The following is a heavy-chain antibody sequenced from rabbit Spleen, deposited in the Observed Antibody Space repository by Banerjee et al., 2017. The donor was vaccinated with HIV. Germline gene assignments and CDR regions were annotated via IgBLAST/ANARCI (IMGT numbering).Heavy chain of an antibody. CDR2: IYAAKGST. J-gene: IGHJ3*01. CDR3: ARAIVPWLGLTRLDL. Sequence: QEQLVESGGGLVQPGGSLKLSCKASGFDFSSYGVSWVRQAPGKGLEWIGIIYAAKGSTDYASWVNGRFTISSDNAQTTVDLKMTSLTAADTATYFCARAIVPWLGLTRLDLWGPGTLVTVS. V-gene: IGHV1S47*01. D-gene: IGHD4-1*01. CDR1: GFDFSSYG.